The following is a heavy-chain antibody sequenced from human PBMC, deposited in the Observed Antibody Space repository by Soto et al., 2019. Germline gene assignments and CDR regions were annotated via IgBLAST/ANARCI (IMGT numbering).Heavy chain of an antibody. V-gene: IGHV1-8*01. CDR1: GYTFTSYD. CDR2: MNPNSGNT. CDR3: ARDMTPRGMDV. Sequence: QVQLVQSGAEVKKPGASVKVSCKASGYTFTSYDINWVRQATRQGLEWMGWMNPNSGNTGYAQRFQGKVNMTRNSSLSTAYLALSSLRAEGTAVYYCARDMTPRGMDVWGHGTTVTVPS. J-gene: IGHJ6*02.